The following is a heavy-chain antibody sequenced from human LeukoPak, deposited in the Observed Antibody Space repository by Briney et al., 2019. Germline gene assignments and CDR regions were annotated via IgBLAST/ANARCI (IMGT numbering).Heavy chain of an antibody. Sequence: PSETLSLTCAVYGGSFSGYYWSWIRQPPGKGLEWIGEINHSGSTNYNPSLKSRVTISVDTSKNQFSLKLSSVTAADTAVYYCARGSGYYGSGSYAFDIWGQGTMVTVSS. CDR2: INHSGST. CDR3: ARGSGYYGSGSYAFDI. J-gene: IGHJ3*02. D-gene: IGHD3-10*01. V-gene: IGHV4-34*01. CDR1: GGSFSGYY.